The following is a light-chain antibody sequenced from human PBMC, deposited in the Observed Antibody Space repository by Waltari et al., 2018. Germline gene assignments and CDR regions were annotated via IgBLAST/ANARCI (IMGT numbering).Light chain of an antibody. CDR3: SSYTSRNTLL. J-gene: IGLJ2*01. Sequence: QSALTQPASVSGSPGQSITISCTGTSGDVGGYDYVSWYQQHPNKAPKLLIYDVNNRPSVVSNRFSGSKSGNTASLTISGLQAEDEADYYCSSYTSRNTLLFGGGTKLTAL. CDR2: DVN. V-gene: IGLV2-14*03. CDR1: SGDVGGYDY.